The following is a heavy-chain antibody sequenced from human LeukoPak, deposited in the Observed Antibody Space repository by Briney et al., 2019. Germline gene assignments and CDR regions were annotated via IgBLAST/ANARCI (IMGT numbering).Heavy chain of an antibody. CDR1: GGSISSGGYY. D-gene: IGHD2-15*01. V-gene: IGHV4-31*03. CDR2: IYYSGST. J-gene: IGHJ4*02. CDR3: ASYCSGGSCRIDY. Sequence: SETLSLTCTVSGGSISSGGYYWSWIRQHPGKGLEWIGYIYYSGSTYYNPSLKSRVTISVDTSKNQFSLKLRSVTAADTAVYYCASYCSGGSCRIDYWGQGTLVTVSS.